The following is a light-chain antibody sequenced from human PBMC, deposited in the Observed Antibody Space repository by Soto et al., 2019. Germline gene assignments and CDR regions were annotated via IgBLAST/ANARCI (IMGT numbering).Light chain of an antibody. V-gene: IGKV3D-7*01. J-gene: IGKJ1*01. CDR1: QFISSNY. Sequence: EIFMTQSPATLSLSPGDRATLSCISSQFISSNYLSWYQQKPGQAPRLLIYGASTRATGIPDRFSGSGSETDFTLTISSLQPEDFAVYYCQQDYNLPWTFGHGTKVDIK. CDR2: GAS. CDR3: QQDYNLPWT.